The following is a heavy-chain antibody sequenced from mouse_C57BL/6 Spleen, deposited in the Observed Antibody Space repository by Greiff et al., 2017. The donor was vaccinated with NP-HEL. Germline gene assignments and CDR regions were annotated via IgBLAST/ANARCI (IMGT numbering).Heavy chain of an antibody. J-gene: IGHJ4*01. Sequence: EVKLMESGPGMVKPSQSLSLSCTVTGYSITSGYDWHWIRHLPGNKLEWMGYISYSGSTNYNPSLKSRISITHDTSKNHFFLKLNSVTTEDTATYYCARVPYCSSYGYAMDYWGQGTSVTVSS. D-gene: IGHD1-1*01. V-gene: IGHV3-1*01. CDR3: ARVPYCSSYGYAMDY. CDR2: ISYSGST. CDR1: GYSITSGYD.